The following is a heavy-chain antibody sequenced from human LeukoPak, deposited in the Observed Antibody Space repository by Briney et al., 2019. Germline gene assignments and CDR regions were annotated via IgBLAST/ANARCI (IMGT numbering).Heavy chain of an antibody. V-gene: IGHV3-11*05. CDR1: GFTFSDSY. CDR2: ISSRSSNT. J-gene: IGHJ4*02. D-gene: IGHD6-13*01. Sequence: PGGCLRLSCAASGFTFSDSYMSWSRQAPGKGLEWVSYISSRSSNTDYGDYVKGRFTISRDNAKNSLYLQMNSLRAEDTAVYYCARVGTASSRDDWGQGTLVTVSS. CDR3: ARVGTASSRDD.